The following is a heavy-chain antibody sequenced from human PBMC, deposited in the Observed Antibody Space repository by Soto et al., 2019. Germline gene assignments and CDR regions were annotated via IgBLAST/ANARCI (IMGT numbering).Heavy chain of an antibody. J-gene: IGHJ4*02. CDR3: ARDTDSSSSDY. CDR2: IIPILGIA. V-gene: IGHV1-69*04. CDR1: GGTFSSYT. D-gene: IGHD6-13*01. Sequence: SVKVSCRASGGTFSSYTISWVRQAPGQGLEWMGRIIPILGIANYAQKFQGRVTITADKSTSTAYMELSSLRSEDTAVYYCARDTDSSSSDYWGQGTLVTVSS.